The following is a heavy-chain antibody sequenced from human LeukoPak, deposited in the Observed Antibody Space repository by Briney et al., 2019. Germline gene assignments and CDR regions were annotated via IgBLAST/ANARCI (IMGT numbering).Heavy chain of an antibody. D-gene: IGHD2-15*01. CDR1: GFTFTTYT. V-gene: IGHV3-21*06. CDR3: ATYIVGPTIDY. CDR2: ISSSSSYI. J-gene: IGHJ4*02. Sequence: GGSLRLSCAASGFTFTTYTMNWVRQAPGKGLEWVSSISSSSSYIYYADSVKGRFTISRDNAKNSVYLQMNSLRAGDTAVYYCATYIVGPTIDYWGQGTLVTVSS.